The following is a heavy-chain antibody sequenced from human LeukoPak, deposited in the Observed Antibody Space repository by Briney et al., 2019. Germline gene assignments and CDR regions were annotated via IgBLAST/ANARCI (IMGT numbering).Heavy chain of an antibody. J-gene: IGHJ3*02. CDR1: GGSISSYY. V-gene: IGHV4-59*01. CDR3: ARDAGCSSTSCYRGATAFDI. Sequence: SETLSLTCTVSGGSISSYYWSWIRQPPGKGLEWIGYIYYSGSTNYNPSLKSRVTISVDTSKNQFSLKLSSVTAADTAVYYCARDAGCSSTSCYRGATAFDIWGQGTMVTVSS. CDR2: IYYSGST. D-gene: IGHD2-2*01.